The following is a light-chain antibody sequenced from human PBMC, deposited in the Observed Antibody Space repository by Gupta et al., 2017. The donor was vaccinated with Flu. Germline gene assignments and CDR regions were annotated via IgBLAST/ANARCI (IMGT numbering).Light chain of an antibody. V-gene: IGLV1-40*01. CDR3: QSFDRSLNEV. CDR1: SSNIGAGFD. CDR2: SNN. J-gene: IGLJ3*02. Sequence: QSVLTQPPSASAVPGQRVTLPCTGSSSNIGAGFDVHWYKQIPRTAPNLLIYSNNNRPSGVPDRFSASKSGTAASLAITGLQAEDEADYYCQSFDRSLNEVFGGGTKVTVL.